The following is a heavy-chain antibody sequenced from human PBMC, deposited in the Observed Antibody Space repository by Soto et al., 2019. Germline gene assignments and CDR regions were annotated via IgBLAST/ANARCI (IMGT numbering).Heavy chain of an antibody. D-gene: IGHD4-17*01. CDR3: AKDYFQGPYGDYGMDV. V-gene: IGHV3-30*18. CDR2: ISYDGSNK. J-gene: IGHJ6*02. CDR1: GFTFSSYG. Sequence: PGGSLRLSCAASGFTFSSYGMHWVRQAPGKGLEWVAVISYDGSNKYYADSVKGRFTISRDNSKNTLYLQMNSLRAEDTAVYYFAKDYFQGPYGDYGMDVWGQGTTVTVSS.